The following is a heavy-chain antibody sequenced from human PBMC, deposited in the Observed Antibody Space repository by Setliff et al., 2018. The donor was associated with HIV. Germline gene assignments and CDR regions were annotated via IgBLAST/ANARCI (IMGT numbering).Heavy chain of an antibody. V-gene: IGHV3-74*01. CDR1: GLNLSSHW. J-gene: IGHJ4*02. Sequence: QPGGSLRLSCAASGLNLSSHWMHWVRQVPGKGLMWVSHMDSDGRTNYADSVKGRFTVSRGNAKNTLYLQMNSLRAEDTAVYYCATHVFGISPPGKDWGPGTVVTVSS. CDR2: MDSDGRT. D-gene: IGHD3-16*01. CDR3: ATHVFGISPPGKD.